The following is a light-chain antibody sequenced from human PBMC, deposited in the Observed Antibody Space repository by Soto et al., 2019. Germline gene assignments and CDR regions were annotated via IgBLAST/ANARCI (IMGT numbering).Light chain of an antibody. Sequence: EIVLTQSPGTLSLSPGERATLSYRASQSVSSTYLAWYQQKPGQAPRLLIYGASSRSTGIPDRFSGSGSGTDFTLTISRLEPEDFAVYYCQQYGSSSWTFGQGTKVESK. V-gene: IGKV3-20*01. CDR3: QQYGSSSWT. CDR2: GAS. J-gene: IGKJ1*01. CDR1: QSVSSTY.